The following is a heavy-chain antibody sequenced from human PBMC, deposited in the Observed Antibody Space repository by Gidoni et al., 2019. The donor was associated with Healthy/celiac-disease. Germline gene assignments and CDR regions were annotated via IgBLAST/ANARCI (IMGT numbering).Heavy chain of an antibody. V-gene: IGHV4-39*01. J-gene: IGHJ4*02. CDR3: ARLKSTSGYDFDY. CDR2: IYYSGST. CDR1: GGSISSSSYY. Sequence: QLQLQESGPGLVKPSETLSLTCTVSGGSISSSSYYWGWIRQPPGKGLEWIGSIYYSGSTYYNPSLKSRVTISVDTSKNQFSLKLSSVTAADTAVYYCARLKSTSGYDFDYWGQGTLVTVS. D-gene: IGHD5-12*01.